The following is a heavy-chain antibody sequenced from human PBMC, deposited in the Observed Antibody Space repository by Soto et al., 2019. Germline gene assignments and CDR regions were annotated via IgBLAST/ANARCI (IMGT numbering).Heavy chain of an antibody. Sequence: ASVKVSCKASGGTFSSYAISWVRQAPGQGLEWMGGIIPIFGTANYAQKFQGRVTITADKSTSTAYMELSSLRSEDTAVYYCASVPPYSSGSLWGQGTLVTVSS. J-gene: IGHJ4*02. V-gene: IGHV1-69*06. CDR3: ASVPPYSSGSL. CDR1: GGTFSSYA. CDR2: IIPIFGTA. D-gene: IGHD6-19*01.